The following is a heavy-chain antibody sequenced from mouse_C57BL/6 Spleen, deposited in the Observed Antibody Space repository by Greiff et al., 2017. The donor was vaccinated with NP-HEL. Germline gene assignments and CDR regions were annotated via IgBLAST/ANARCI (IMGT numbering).Heavy chain of an antibody. J-gene: IGHJ2*01. Sequence: EVQLVESGGGLVQPGGSLSLSCAASGFTFTDYYMSWVRQPPGKALEWLGFIRNKANGYTTEYSASVKGRFTISRDNSQSILYLQMNALRAEDSATYYCARSGNYYCDYWGQGTTLTVSS. V-gene: IGHV7-3*01. CDR1: GFTFTDYY. CDR2: IRNKANGYTT. CDR3: ARSGNYYCDY. D-gene: IGHD2-1*01.